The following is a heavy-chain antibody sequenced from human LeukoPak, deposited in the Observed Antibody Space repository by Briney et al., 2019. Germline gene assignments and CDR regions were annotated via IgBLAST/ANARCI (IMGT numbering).Heavy chain of an antibody. CDR1: GYTFTTYT. D-gene: IGHD6-13*01. V-gene: IGHV1-3*01. CDR3: ARDSYMAAADTWFDP. CDR2: INSGNGNT. Sequence: ASVKVSCKASGYTFTTYTMHWVRQAPGQRLEWMGWINSGNGNTKYSQEFQGRVTITRDTSASTAYMEVTSLRSEDTAVYYCARDSYMAAADTWFDPWGQGTLVTVSS. J-gene: IGHJ5*02.